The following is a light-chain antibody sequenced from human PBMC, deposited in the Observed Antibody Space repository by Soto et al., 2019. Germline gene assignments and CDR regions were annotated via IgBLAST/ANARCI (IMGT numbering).Light chain of an antibody. V-gene: IGLV2-11*01. CDR2: DVS. Sequence: QSARTQPRSVSGSPGQSVTISCTGTSSDDGGYNYVSWYQQHPGKAPKLMIYDVSKRPSGVPDRFSGSKSGNTASLTISGLQAEDEADYYCCSYAGSYKGYVFGTGTKLTVL. CDR3: CSYAGSYKGYV. J-gene: IGLJ1*01. CDR1: SSDDGGYNY.